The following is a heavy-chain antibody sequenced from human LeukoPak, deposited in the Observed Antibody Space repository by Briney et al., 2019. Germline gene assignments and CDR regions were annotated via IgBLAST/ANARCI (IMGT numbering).Heavy chain of an antibody. V-gene: IGHV3-74*01. J-gene: IGHJ4*02. CDR2: IYTGGSST. CDR3: VRDLAD. Sequence: GGSLRLSCAASGFTFSSFRMHWVRQAPGKGLVWISIIYTGGSSTSYADSVKGRFTISRDNTRNTLYLQMNSLRAEDTAVYYCVRDLADWGQGTLVTVSS. CDR1: GFTFSSFR.